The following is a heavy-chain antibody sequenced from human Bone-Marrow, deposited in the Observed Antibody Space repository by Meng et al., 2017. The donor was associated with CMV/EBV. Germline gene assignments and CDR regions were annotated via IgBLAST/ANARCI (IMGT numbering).Heavy chain of an antibody. Sequence: GESLKISCTASGFTFSSYSMNWVRQAPGKGLEWVSSISSSSSYIYYADSVKGRFTISRENAKNSVDLQMNSLRAEDTAVYYCARDYGGKAFDIWGQGTMVTVPS. CDR2: ISSSSSYI. V-gene: IGHV3-21*01. CDR3: ARDYGGKAFDI. J-gene: IGHJ3*02. D-gene: IGHD3-16*01. CDR1: GFTFSSYS.